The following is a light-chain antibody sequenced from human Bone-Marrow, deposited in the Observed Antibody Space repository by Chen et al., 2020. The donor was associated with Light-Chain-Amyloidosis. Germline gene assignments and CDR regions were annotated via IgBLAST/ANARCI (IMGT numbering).Light chain of an antibody. J-gene: IGLJ2*01. V-gene: IGLV2-23*02. Sequence: QSALTQPASVSGSPGQPTTISCTGTSSDVGNYNLFSWYQQHPGKAPKLIVYEVTKRPSGVSTRFSGSKSGNTASLTISGLQAEDEAHYYCCSYAGLYTLVFGGGTKLSVV. CDR2: EVT. CDR3: CSYAGLYTLV. CDR1: SSDVGNYNL.